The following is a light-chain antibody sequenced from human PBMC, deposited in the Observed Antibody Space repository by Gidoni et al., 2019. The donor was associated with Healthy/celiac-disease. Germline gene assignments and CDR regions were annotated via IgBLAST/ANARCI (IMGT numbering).Light chain of an antibody. Sequence: DIVMTQSPLPLPVPPGEPASISCRSSQSLLHSNRYNYLDWYMQKPRQSQQLLIYLGSIRASGVPDRCSGSGSGADFTLTISRVEAEDVGVYYCRQALQTNTFGQGTKLEIK. CDR2: LGS. CDR1: QSLLHSNRYNY. V-gene: IGKV2-28*01. CDR3: RQALQTNT. J-gene: IGKJ2*01.